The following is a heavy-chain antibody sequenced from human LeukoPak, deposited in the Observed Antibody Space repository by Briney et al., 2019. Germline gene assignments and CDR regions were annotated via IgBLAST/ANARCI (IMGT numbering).Heavy chain of an antibody. CDR1: GYTFTVYF. D-gene: IGHD3-10*01. J-gene: IGHJ4*02. CDR2: INPNSGGT. V-gene: IGHV1-2*02. CDR3: ARHDGSGSYRFDY. Sequence: VASVKVSFKASGYTFTVYFMHWVRQAPGQGLEWMGWINPNSGGTNYAQKFQGRVTMTRDTSISTAYMELSRLRSDDTAVYYCARHDGSGSYRFDYWGQGTLVTVSS.